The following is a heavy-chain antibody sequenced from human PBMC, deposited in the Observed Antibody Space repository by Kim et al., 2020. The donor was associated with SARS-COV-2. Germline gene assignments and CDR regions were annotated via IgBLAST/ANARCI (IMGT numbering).Heavy chain of an antibody. V-gene: IGHV3-7*01. CDR2: IKQDRSEK. CDR3: ARETVAGFDY. J-gene: IGHJ4*02. D-gene: IGHD6-19*01. CDR1: GFTFSGYW. Sequence: GGSLRLSCAASGFTFSGYWMSWVRQAPGKGLEWVANIKQDRSEKYYVDSVRGRFTISRDNAKRSLYLQMNSLRAEDTAVYYCARETVAGFDYWGQGTLVTVSS.